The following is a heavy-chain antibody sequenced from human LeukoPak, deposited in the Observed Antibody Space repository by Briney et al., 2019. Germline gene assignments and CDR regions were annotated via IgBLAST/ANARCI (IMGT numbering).Heavy chain of an antibody. CDR2: IYYSGST. D-gene: IGHD3-3*01. CDR3: ARQNTYYDFWSGYSAGRYFDY. Sequence: SETLSLTCTVSGASVSSSGYYWSWIRQPPGKGLEWIGYIYYSGSTNYNPSLKSRVTISVDTSKNQFSLKLSSVTAADTAVYYCARQNTYYDFWSGYSAGRYFDYWGQGTLVTVSS. V-gene: IGHV4-61*08. CDR1: GASVSSSGYY. J-gene: IGHJ4*02.